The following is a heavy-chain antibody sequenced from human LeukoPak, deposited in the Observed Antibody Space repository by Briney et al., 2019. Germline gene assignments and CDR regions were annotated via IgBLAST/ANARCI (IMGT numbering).Heavy chain of an antibody. CDR1: GYTFTGYY. J-gene: IGHJ5*02. V-gene: IGHV1-2*02. CDR2: INPNSGGT. D-gene: IGHD3/OR15-3a*01. Sequence: ASVKVSCKASGYTFTGYYMHWVRQAPGQGLEWMGWINPNSGGTNYAQKFQGRVTITRNTSISTAYMELSSLRSEDTAVYYCARDGGIFGRSKGGYWFDPWGQGTLVTVSS. CDR3: ARDGGIFGRSKGGYWFDP.